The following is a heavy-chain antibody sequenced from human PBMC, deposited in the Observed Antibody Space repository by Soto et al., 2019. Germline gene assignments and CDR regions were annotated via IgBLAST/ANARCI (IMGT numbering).Heavy chain of an antibody. V-gene: IGHV3-48*01. Sequence: EVQLVESGGGLIQPGGSLRLSCEASGFTFSDSGMNWVRRAPGKGLEWISYIGSSSRTIYYAASVEGRFTISRDNVRNSVHLQMNNLRGEDTGVYSCARSRMKLALYCDNWGVGALVTVSS. CDR1: GFTFSDSG. CDR3: ARSRMKLALYCDN. CDR2: IGSSSRTI. D-gene: IGHD3-16*02. J-gene: IGHJ4*02.